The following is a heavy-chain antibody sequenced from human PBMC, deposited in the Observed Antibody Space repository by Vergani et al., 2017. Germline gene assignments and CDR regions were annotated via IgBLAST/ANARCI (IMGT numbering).Heavy chain of an antibody. D-gene: IGHD2-2*01. CDR2: INHSGSN. V-gene: IGHV4-34*01. CDR3: TSTVGCCSSTSCYHPSRGSYYYYMDV. J-gene: IGHJ6*03. CDR1: GGSFSGYY. Sequence: QVQLQQWGAGLLKPSETLSLTCAVYGGSFSGYYWSWIRQPPGKGLEWIGEINHSGSNNYNPSLKSRVTISVDTSKNQFSLKLSSVPAADTAVYYCTSTVGCCSSTSCYHPSRGSYYYYMDVWGKGP.